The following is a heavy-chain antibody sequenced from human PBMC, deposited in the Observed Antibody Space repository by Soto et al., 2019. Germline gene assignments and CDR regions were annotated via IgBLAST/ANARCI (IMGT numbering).Heavy chain of an antibody. Sequence: GGSLRLSCAASGFTVRSNYMSWARQAPGQGLEWVSFIYSAGTTKYADSVKGRFTLSRDNSKNTLYLQMNSLRAEDKAVYYCARGGGAHYYDSSGSQGWFDPWGQGTLVTVSS. CDR2: IYSAGTT. D-gene: IGHD3-22*01. CDR1: GFTVRSNY. CDR3: ARGGGAHYYDSSGSQGWFDP. J-gene: IGHJ5*02. V-gene: IGHV3-53*01.